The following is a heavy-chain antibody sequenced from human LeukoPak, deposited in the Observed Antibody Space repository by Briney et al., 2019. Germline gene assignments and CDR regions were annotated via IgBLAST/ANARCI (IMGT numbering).Heavy chain of an antibody. CDR3: ASSRSDPAAAGPLPPYYFDY. CDR2: INHSGST. J-gene: IGHJ4*02. V-gene: IGHV4-34*01. CDR1: GGSFSGYY. Sequence: TSETLSPTCAVYGGSFSGYYWSWIRQPPGKGLEWIGEINHSGSTNYNPSLKSRVTISVDTSKNQFSLKLSSVTAADMAVYYCASSRSDPAAAGPLPPYYFDYWGQGTLVTVSS. D-gene: IGHD6-13*01.